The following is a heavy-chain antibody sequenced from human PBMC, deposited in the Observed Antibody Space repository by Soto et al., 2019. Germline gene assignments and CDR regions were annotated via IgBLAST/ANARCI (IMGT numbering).Heavy chain of an antibody. CDR2: IGIDNGGYT. CDR3: AKDTYYDFWTRGIWFDP. V-gene: IGHV3-23*01. Sequence: PGGSLRLSCTASEFTFRNYAMSWVRQAPGKGLEWVSGIGIDNGGYTYYADSVKGRFTISRDNSKNTLYLQMNSLRAEDTAVYYCAKDTYYDFWTRGIWFDPWGQGTLVTV. J-gene: IGHJ5*02. CDR1: EFTFRNYA. D-gene: IGHD3-3*01.